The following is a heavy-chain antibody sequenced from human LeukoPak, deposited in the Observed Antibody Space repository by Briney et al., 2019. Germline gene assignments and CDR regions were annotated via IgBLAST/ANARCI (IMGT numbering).Heavy chain of an antibody. CDR2: IYHSGST. J-gene: IGHJ3*02. Sequence: SETLSLTCTVSGGSISSSGYYWGWIRQPPGKGLEWIASIYHSGSTYYNPSLKSRVTISLDTSKNQFSLKLSSVTAADTAVYYCARHGGKNYDFWSGFYPGDAFDIWGQGTMVTVSS. CDR3: ARHGGKNYDFWSGFYPGDAFDI. D-gene: IGHD3-3*01. V-gene: IGHV4-39*01. CDR1: GGSISSSGYY.